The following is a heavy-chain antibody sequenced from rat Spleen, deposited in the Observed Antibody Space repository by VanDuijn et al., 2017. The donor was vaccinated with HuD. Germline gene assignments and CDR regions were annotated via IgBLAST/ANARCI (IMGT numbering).Heavy chain of an antibody. Sequence: EVHLQESGPGLVKPSQSLSLTCSVTGHAISSSSRWNWIRKFPGNEVEWMGYINSAGSTIYNPSLSSRLSISRDTSKNQLFLQVKSVTPEDTATYYCARSDGVHYNLPFADWGHGTLVTASS. D-gene: IGHD1-5*01. J-gene: IGHJ3*01. CDR1: GHAISSSSR. V-gene: IGHV3-3*01. CDR2: INSAGST. CDR3: ARSDGVHYNLPFAD.